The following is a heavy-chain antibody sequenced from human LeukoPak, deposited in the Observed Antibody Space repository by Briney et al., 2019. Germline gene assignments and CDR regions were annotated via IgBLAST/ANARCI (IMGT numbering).Heavy chain of an antibody. Sequence: SETLSLTCAVYGGSFSGYYWSWIRQPPGKGLEWIGEINHSGSTNYNPSLKSRVTISVDTSKNQFSLKLSSVTAADTAVYYCARGENMVRGVISVAFDIWGQGTMVTVSS. V-gene: IGHV4-34*01. CDR1: GGSFSGYY. CDR2: INHSGST. J-gene: IGHJ3*02. CDR3: ARGENMVRGVISVAFDI. D-gene: IGHD3-10*01.